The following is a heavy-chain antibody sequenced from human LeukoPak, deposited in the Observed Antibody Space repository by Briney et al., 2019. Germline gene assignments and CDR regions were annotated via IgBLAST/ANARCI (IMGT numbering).Heavy chain of an antibody. CDR2: ISGSGGST. J-gene: IGHJ4*02. V-gene: IGHV3-23*01. D-gene: IGHD2-21*02. Sequence: PGGSLRLSCAASGFTFSTYNMNWVRQAPGKGLEWVSAISGSGGSTYYADSVKGRFTISRDNSKNTLYLQMNSLRAEDTAVYYCACDGVVTAALDYWGQGTLVTVSS. CDR3: ACDGVVTAALDY. CDR1: GFTFSTYN.